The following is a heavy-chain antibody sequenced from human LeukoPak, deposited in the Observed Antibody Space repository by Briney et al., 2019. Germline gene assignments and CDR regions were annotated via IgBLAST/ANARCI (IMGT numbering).Heavy chain of an antibody. Sequence: PGGSLRLSCTASGFTFSNAWMTWVRQAPGKGLEWVSLIKSKTDGERTDYATPVKGRFTISRDDSKNTVLLQMNMLKTDDTAVYYCSTDPAGTLDYRGQGTLVTVSS. CDR3: STDPAGTLDY. D-gene: IGHD6-19*01. V-gene: IGHV3-15*01. CDR1: GFTFSNAW. J-gene: IGHJ4*02. CDR2: IKSKTDGERT.